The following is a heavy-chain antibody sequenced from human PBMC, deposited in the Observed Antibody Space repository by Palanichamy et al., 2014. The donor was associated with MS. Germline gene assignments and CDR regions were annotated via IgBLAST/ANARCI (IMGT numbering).Heavy chain of an antibody. D-gene: IGHD3-22*01. CDR3: ARDMSYYDSSGYYLFDY. J-gene: IGHJ4*02. Sequence: QAQLVEVWGRAWSSLGRVPSRLSCAASGFSFSSYGMHWVRQAPGKGLEWVAVIWNDGSNKYYADPVKGRFTISRDNSKNTLYLQMDSLRAEDTAVYYCARDMSYYDSSGYYLFDYWGQGTLVTVSS. CDR2: IWNDGSNK. V-gene: IGHV3-33*08. CDR1: GFSFSSYG.